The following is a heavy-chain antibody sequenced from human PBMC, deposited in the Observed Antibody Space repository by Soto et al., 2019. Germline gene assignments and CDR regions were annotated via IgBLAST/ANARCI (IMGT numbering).Heavy chain of an antibody. J-gene: IGHJ4*02. CDR2: IYHSGRT. CDR1: GGSISNGYYY. Sequence: SETLSLTCTVSGGSISNGYYYWSWVRQNPGKGLEWIGHIYHSGRTYYNPSLKSRVSISVDTSKSQFSLHLSSVTAADTAVYYCARWVEVSLDYFDSWGQGTPVT. D-gene: IGHD2-15*01. CDR3: ARWVEVSLDYFDS. V-gene: IGHV4-31*03.